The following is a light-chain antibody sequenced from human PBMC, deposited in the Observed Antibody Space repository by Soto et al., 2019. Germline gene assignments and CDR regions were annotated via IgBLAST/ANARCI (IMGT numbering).Light chain of an antibody. J-gene: IGLJ1*01. CDR2: EGS. V-gene: IGLV2-23*01. CDR3: CSYAGGSTLFV. Sequence: QSALTQPASVSGSPGQSITISCTGTSGDVGSYSLVSWYQHHPGKAPKLMIYEGSKRPSGVSSRFSGSKSGNTASLTISGLQAEDEADYYCCSYAGGSTLFVFGTGTKLTVL. CDR1: SGDVGSYSL.